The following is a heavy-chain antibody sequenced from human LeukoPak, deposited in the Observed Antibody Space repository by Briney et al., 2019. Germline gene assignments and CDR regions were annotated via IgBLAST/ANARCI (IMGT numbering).Heavy chain of an antibody. J-gene: IGHJ4*02. CDR3: ARDRGELSLSAWFDY. Sequence: SETLSLTCTVSGASISSYYWSWIRQSAGKGLVWIGRIYTSGSTNYNPSLKSRVTMSVDTSKNQFSLKLSSVTAADTAVYFCARDRGELSLSAWFDYWGQGTLVTVSS. CDR2: IYTSGST. V-gene: IGHV4-4*07. CDR1: GASISSYY. D-gene: IGHD3-16*02.